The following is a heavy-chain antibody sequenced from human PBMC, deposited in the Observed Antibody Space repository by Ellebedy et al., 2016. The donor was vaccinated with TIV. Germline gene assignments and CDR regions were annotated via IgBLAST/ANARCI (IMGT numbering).Heavy chain of an antibody. J-gene: IGHJ4*02. Sequence: GGSLRLXXAASGFTFSSYSMNWVRQAQGKGLEWVSYISSSSRYIYNADSVKGRFTISRDNAENSLYLQMNSLRAEDTAVYYCARAPSGSSSHFDYWGQGTLVTVSS. D-gene: IGHD3-10*01. CDR3: ARAPSGSSSHFDY. CDR2: ISSSSRYI. CDR1: GFTFSSYS. V-gene: IGHV3-21*01.